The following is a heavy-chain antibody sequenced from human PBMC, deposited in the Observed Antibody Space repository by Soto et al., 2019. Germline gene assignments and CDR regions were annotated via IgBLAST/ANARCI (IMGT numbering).Heavy chain of an antibody. CDR2: IHYSGST. CDR1: GGSISSYY. D-gene: IGHD3-10*01. V-gene: IGHV4-59*08. CDR3: ARRWGSVFDF. Sequence: QLQLPESGPGLVKPSETLSLTCTVSGGSISSYYWSWIRQPPGKGLEWIGYIHYSGSTNSNPSLKSRVTISVDTSKNKFTLKLSSVTAADTAVYCCARRWGSVFDFWGQGTLVTVSS. J-gene: IGHJ4*02.